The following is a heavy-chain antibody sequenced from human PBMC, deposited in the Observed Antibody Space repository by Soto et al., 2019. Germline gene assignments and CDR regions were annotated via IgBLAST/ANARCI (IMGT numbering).Heavy chain of an antibody. CDR3: ARAGSTMYRLHPHFDY. CDR1: GDSVSTNSGA. V-gene: IGHV6-1*01. Sequence: ASQTLSLTCAISGDSVSTNSGAWNWIRQSPSRGLEWLGRTFYRSRWYSDYADSVKGRININSDTSKNQFSLQLSSVTPEDTAVYYCARAGSTMYRLHPHFDYWGQGTLVTVSS. CDR2: TFYRSRWYS. J-gene: IGHJ4*02. D-gene: IGHD3-9*01.